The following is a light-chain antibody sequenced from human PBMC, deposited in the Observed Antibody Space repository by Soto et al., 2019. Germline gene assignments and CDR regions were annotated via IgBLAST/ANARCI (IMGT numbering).Light chain of an antibody. Sequence: QSVLTQPASVSGSPGQSITISCTGTSSDVGRYNYVSWYQQYPGRAPKLIIYEVTNRPSGVSDRFSGSKSGNVASLTISGLQAADEADYYCGSYTSNYVRIFGTGTKV. CDR3: GSYTSNYVRI. J-gene: IGLJ1*01. CDR2: EVT. CDR1: SSDVGRYNY. V-gene: IGLV2-14*01.